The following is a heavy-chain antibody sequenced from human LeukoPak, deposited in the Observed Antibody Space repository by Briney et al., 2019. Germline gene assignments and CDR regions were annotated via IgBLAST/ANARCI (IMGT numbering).Heavy chain of an antibody. D-gene: IGHD5-18*01. Sequence: GGSLRLSCAASGFTVSSNYMSWVRQAPGKGLEWVSVIYSGGSTYYADSVKGRFTISRDNSKNALYLQMNSLRAEDTAVYYCARGAWDTAMAPFDYWGQGTLVTVSS. CDR1: GFTVSSNY. CDR2: IYSGGST. J-gene: IGHJ4*02. CDR3: ARGAWDTAMAPFDY. V-gene: IGHV3-66*01.